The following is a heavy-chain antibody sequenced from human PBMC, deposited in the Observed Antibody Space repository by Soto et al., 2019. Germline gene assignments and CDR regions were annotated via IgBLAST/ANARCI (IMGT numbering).Heavy chain of an antibody. V-gene: IGHV4-4*02. CDR2: IYHSGST. Sequence: SETLSLTCAVSGGSISSSNWWSWVRQPPGKGLEWIGEIYHSGSTNYNPSLKSRVTISVDKSKNQFSLKLSSVTAADTAVYYCARGYYYGSGRLSYYGMDVWGQGTTVTVSS. CDR3: ARGYYYGSGRLSYYGMDV. D-gene: IGHD3-10*01. J-gene: IGHJ6*02. CDR1: GGSISSSNW.